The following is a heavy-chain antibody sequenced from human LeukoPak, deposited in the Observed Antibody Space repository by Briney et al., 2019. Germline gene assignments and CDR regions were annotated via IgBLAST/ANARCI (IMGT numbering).Heavy chain of an antibody. CDR1: GGSFSGYY. V-gene: IGHV4-34*01. CDR2: INHSGST. J-gene: IGHJ3*02. Sequence: KTSETLSLTCAVYGGSFSGYYWSWIRQPPGKGLEWIGEINHSGSTNYNPSLKSRVTISVDTSKNQFSLKLSSVTAADTAVYYCARDSRFYDSSGYNAFDIWGQGTVVTVSS. CDR3: ARDSRFYDSSGYNAFDI. D-gene: IGHD3-22*01.